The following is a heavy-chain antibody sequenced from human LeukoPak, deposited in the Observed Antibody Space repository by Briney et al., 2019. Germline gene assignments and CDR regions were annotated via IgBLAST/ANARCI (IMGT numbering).Heavy chain of an antibody. CDR3: ARDSRYYYDSSGYYY. CDR1: GFTFSSYE. J-gene: IGHJ4*02. D-gene: IGHD3-22*01. V-gene: IGHV4-39*07. CDR2: IYYSGGA. Sequence: GSLRLSCAASGFTFSSYEMNWVRQAPGKGLEWIGSIYYSGGAYYNPYLKSRVTISVDKSKNQFSLKLSSVTAADTAVYYCARDSRYYYDSSGYYYWGQGALVTVSS.